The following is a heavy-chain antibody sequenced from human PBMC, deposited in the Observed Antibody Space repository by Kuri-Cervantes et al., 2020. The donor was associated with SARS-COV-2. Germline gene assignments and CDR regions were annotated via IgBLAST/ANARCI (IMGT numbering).Heavy chain of an antibody. CDR1: GYTFTSYG. CDR3: ATGPVVPAATNWFDP. J-gene: IGHJ5*02. D-gene: IGHD2-2*01. Sequence: ASVKVSCKASGYTFTSYGISWVRQAPGQGLEWMGWISAYNGNTNYAQKLQGRVTMTTDTSTSTAYMELRSLRSDDTAVYYCATGPVVPAATNWFDPWGQGTLVTVSS. CDR2: ISAYNGNT. V-gene: IGHV1-18*01.